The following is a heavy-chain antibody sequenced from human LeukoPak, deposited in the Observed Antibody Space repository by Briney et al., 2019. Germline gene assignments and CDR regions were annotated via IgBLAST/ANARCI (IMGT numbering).Heavy chain of an antibody. CDR2: IYYSGST. J-gene: IGHJ4*02. Sequence: ASETLPLTCTVSGGSISSSSYYWGWIRQPPGKGLEWIGSIYYSGSTYYNPSLKSRVTISVDTSKNQFSLKLSSVTAADTAVYYCARLIVATTHFDYWGQGTLVTVSP. CDR1: GGSISSSSYY. CDR3: ARLIVATTHFDY. D-gene: IGHD5-12*01. V-gene: IGHV4-39*01.